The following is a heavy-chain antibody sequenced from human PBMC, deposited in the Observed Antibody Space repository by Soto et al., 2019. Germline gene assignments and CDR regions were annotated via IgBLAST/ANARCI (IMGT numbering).Heavy chain of an antibody. D-gene: IGHD2-15*01. V-gene: IGHV1-69*13. J-gene: IGHJ6*02. Sequence: SVKVSCKASGGTFSSYAISWVRQAPGQGLEWMGGIIPIFGTANYAQKFQGRVTITADESTSTAYMELSSLRSEDTAVYYCARVSGSGGSCYSGLRDSDHGMDVWGQGTTVTVSS. CDR1: GGTFSSYA. CDR2: IIPIFGTA. CDR3: ARVSGSGGSCYSGLRDSDHGMDV.